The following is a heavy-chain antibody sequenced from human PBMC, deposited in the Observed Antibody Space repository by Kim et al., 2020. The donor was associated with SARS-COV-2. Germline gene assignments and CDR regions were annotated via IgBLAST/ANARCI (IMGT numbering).Heavy chain of an antibody. J-gene: IGHJ4*02. V-gene: IGHV4-34*01. D-gene: IGHD1-1*01. Sequence: SETLSLTCAVYGGSFSGYYWSWIRQPPGKGLEWIGEINHSGSTNYNPSLKSRVTISVDTSKNQFSLKLSSVTAADTAVYYCARGDRGINYWGQGTLVTVSS. CDR3: ARGDRGINY. CDR1: GGSFSGYY. CDR2: INHSGST.